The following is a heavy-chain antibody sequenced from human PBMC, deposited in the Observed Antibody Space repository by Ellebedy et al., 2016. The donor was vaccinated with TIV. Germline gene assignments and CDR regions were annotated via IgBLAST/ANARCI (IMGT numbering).Heavy chain of an antibody. J-gene: IGHJ4*02. D-gene: IGHD6-13*01. CDR2: IYSDGRT. Sequence: GESLKISCAASGFTVSSNYMSWVRQAPGKGLEWVSVIYSDGRTYYADSVKGRFTISRDSSKNTLYLQMHSLRAEDTAVYYCARSIPTAGSPYYFVSWGQGALVTVSS. CDR1: GFTVSSNY. CDR3: ARSIPTAGSPYYFVS. V-gene: IGHV3-66*01.